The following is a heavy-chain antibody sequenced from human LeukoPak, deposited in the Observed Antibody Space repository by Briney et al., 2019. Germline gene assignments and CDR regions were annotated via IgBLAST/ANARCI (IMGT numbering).Heavy chain of an antibody. D-gene: IGHD3-10*01. Sequence: GGSLRLSCAASGFTFSRYSMNWVRQAPGKGLEWVSSISSSSSYIYYADSVKGRFTISRDNAKNSLYLQMNSLRAEDTAVYYCAKDQNQLWFGELLFDYWGQGTLVTVSS. CDR1: GFTFSRYS. J-gene: IGHJ4*02. CDR2: ISSSSSYI. CDR3: AKDQNQLWFGELLFDY. V-gene: IGHV3-21*01.